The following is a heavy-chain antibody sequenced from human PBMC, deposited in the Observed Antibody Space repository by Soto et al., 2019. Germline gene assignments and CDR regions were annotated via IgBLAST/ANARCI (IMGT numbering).Heavy chain of an antibody. CDR3: AGLRSYGSGSYYLGWFDP. V-gene: IGHV4-4*07. J-gene: IGHJ5*02. CDR2: IYTSGST. D-gene: IGHD3-10*01. CDR1: GGSISSYY. Sequence: QVQLQESGPGLVKPSETLSLTCTVSGGSISSYYWSWIRQPAGKGLEWIGRIYTSGSTNYNPSLKSRVTMSVDTSKNQFSLKLSSVTAADTAVYYCAGLRSYGSGSYYLGWFDPWGQGTLVTVSS.